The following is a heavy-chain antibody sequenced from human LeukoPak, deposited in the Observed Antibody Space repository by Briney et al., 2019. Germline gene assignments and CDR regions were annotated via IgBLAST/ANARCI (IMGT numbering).Heavy chain of an antibody. CDR1: GFTFSSYG. Sequence: PGGSLRLSYAASGFTFSSYGMHWVRQAPGKGLEWVAFIRYDGSKKYYADSVKGRFTISRDNSKNTLYLQMNSLRAEDTAVYYCAKDHRRGPYSYGYGDWGQGTLVTVSS. V-gene: IGHV3-30*02. D-gene: IGHD5-18*01. J-gene: IGHJ4*02. CDR2: IRYDGSKK. CDR3: AKDHRRGPYSYGYGD.